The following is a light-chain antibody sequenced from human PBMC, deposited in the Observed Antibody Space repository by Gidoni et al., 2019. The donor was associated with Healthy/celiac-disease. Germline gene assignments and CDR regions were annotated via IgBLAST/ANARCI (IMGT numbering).Light chain of an antibody. J-gene: IGKJ2*01. CDR1: QSVSSN. CDR2: DAS. V-gene: IGKV3-15*01. Sequence: EKGMTYVPATPSLSPGVRATLSRRASQSVSSNLAWYQQKPGQSPRLLIYDASTRATGIPARFSGSGSGTEFTLTISSLQSEDFAVYYCQQYNNWPQYTFGQGTKLEIK. CDR3: QQYNNWPQYT.